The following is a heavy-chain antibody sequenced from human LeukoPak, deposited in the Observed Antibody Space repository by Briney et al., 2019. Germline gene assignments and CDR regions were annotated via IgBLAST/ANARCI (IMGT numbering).Heavy chain of an antibody. D-gene: IGHD3-22*01. J-gene: IGHJ5*02. CDR2: INPNSGGT. CDR3: ARGHVSRRYYDSSDYLDWFDP. Sequence: RASVKVSCKASGYTFTGYYMHWVRQAPGQGLEWMGWINPNSGGTNYAQKFQGRVTMTRDTSISTAYMELSRLRSDDTAVYYCARGHVSRRYYDSSDYLDWFDPWGQGTLVTVSS. CDR1: GYTFTGYY. V-gene: IGHV1-2*02.